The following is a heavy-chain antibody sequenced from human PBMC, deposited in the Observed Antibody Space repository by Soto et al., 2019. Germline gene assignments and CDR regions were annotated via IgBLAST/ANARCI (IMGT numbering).Heavy chain of an antibody. J-gene: IGHJ6*02. CDR3: AKDYGIPIFGVVDPRFYYYNGMDV. CDR2: IYYSGST. Sequence: SETLSLTCTVSGGSISSSSYYWGWIRQPPGKGLEWIGSIYYSGSTYYNPSLKSRFTISRDNAKNSLYLQMNSLRAEDTALYYCAKDYGIPIFGVVDPRFYYYNGMDVWGQGTTVTVS. D-gene: IGHD3-3*01. V-gene: IGHV4-39*02. CDR1: GGSISSSSYY.